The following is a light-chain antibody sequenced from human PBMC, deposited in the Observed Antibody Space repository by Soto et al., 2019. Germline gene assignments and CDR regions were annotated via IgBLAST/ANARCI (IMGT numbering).Light chain of an antibody. Sequence: EIVLTQSPGSLSLSPGQRATLSCRASQSVDTTFFAWYQKKPGQAPRLLIYGASKRATGIPDRFSGSGSGTDFPLIISRLEHEDFAVYYCQQYMSSVTFGQGTKVEIK. V-gene: IGKV3-20*01. J-gene: IGKJ1*01. CDR3: QQYMSSVT. CDR1: QSVDTTF. CDR2: GAS.